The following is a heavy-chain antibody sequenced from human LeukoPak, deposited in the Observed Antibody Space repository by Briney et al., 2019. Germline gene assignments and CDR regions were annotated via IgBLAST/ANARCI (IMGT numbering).Heavy chain of an antibody. V-gene: IGHV4-59*01. CDR3: ARGSSGWPFYFDC. Sequence: SETLSLTCTVSGDSISSYYWSWIRQPPGKGLEWIGYIYYSGTTDYNPSLKSRVTTSVDTSKNQFSLKLSSVTAADTAVYYCARGSSGWPFYFDCWGQGTLVTVSS. CDR2: IYYSGTT. D-gene: IGHD6-25*01. J-gene: IGHJ4*02. CDR1: GDSISSYY.